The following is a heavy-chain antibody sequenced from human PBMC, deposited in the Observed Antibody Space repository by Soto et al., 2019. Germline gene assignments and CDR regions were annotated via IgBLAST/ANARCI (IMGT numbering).Heavy chain of an antibody. D-gene: IGHD6-13*01. CDR3: AKDLRGPEAGTWYFDL. CDR1: GLTFNIYT. J-gene: IGHJ2*01. V-gene: IGHV3-23*01. Sequence: EVQLLESGGGLVQPGGSLRLACEASGLTFNIYTMGWVRQAPGKGLEWVSAIVARGINTYYADSVKGRFTISRDNSKDTINLQMNSLRAEDTAVYYCAKDLRGPEAGTWYFDLWGRGTLVAVSS. CDR2: IVARGINT.